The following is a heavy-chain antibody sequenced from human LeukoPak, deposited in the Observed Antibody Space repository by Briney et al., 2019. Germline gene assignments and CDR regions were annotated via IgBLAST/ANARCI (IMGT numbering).Heavy chain of an antibody. CDR3: ARDKTLNYYDSSGYAKIYYYGMDV. Sequence: PSETLSLTCTVSGGSISSSSYYWGWIRQPPGKGLEWIVSIYYSGSTYYNPSLKSRVTISVDTSKNQFSLKLSSVTAADTAVYYCARDKTLNYYDSSGYAKIYYYGMDVWGQGTTVTVSS. CDR1: GGSISSSSYY. D-gene: IGHD3-22*01. V-gene: IGHV4-39*02. CDR2: IYYSGST. J-gene: IGHJ6*02.